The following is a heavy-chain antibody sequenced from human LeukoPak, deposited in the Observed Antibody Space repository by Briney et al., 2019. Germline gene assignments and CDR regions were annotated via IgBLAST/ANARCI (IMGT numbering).Heavy chain of an antibody. D-gene: IGHD2-21*02. CDR2: ISAYNGNT. Sequence: ASVKVSCKASGGTFSSYAISRVRQAPGQGLEWMGWISAYNGNTNYAQKLQGRVTMTTDTSTSTAYMELRSLRSDDTAVYYCARSHIVVVTASSPPDYWGQGTLVTVSS. J-gene: IGHJ4*02. V-gene: IGHV1-18*01. CDR3: ARSHIVVVTASSPPDY. CDR1: GGTFSSYA.